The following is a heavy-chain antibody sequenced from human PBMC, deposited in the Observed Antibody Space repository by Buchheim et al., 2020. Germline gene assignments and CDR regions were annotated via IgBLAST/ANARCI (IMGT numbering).Heavy chain of an antibody. CDR1: GYTFTSYD. CDR2: MNPNSGNT. Sequence: QVQLVQSGAEVKKPGASVKVSCKASGYTFTSYDINWVRQATGQGLEWMGWMNPNSGNTGYAQKFQGRVTMTRNTSISTAYMELRSLATQYTAVYYFPTDRDRYERSRSTITPWRQGS. D-gene: IGHD3-22*01. CDR3: PTDRDRYERSRSTITP. V-gene: IGHV1-8*01. J-gene: IGHJ5*02.